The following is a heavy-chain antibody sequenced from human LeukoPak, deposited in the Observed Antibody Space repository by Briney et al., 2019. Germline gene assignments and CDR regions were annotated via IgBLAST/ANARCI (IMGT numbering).Heavy chain of an antibody. Sequence: SETLSLTCTVSGDSITRDFWAWLRQPPGKGLEWIGYVSHSGAPNSNPSLKSRATLSLDTSKNEFSLTLRPVTATDTAVYYCARVSGSFPPHWYFDLWGRGTLVTVSS. CDR2: VSHSGAP. D-gene: IGHD3-10*01. V-gene: IGHV4-59*01. CDR3: ARVSGSFPPHWYFDL. CDR1: GDSITRDF. J-gene: IGHJ2*01.